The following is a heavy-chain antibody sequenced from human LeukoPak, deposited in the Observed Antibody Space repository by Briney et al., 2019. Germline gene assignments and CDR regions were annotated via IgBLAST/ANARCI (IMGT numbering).Heavy chain of an antibody. CDR2: IYYSGST. D-gene: IGHD3-9*01. CDR1: GGSISSSSYY. Sequence: SETLSLTCTVSGGSISSSSYYWDWIRQPPGKGLEWIGSIYYSGSTYYNPSLKSRVTISVDTSKNQFSLKLSSVIAADTAVYYCAREGGTLRYFDQYYYYYYMDVWGKGTTVTVSS. CDR3: AREGGTLRYFDQYYYYYYMDV. V-gene: IGHV4-39*07. J-gene: IGHJ6*03.